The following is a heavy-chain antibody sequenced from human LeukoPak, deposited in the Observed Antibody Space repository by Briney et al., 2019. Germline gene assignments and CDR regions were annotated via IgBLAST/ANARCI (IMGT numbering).Heavy chain of an antibody. Sequence: GESLKISRKASGYTFTTYWIGWGRHMPGKSLEWMGIIFPGDSDTRYSPSFQSQVTISADKSITTAYLQWSSLKASDTAIYYCARPDSGGYWGQGTLVTVSS. CDR3: ARPDSGGY. CDR1: GYTFTTYW. J-gene: IGHJ4*02. D-gene: IGHD4-23*01. CDR2: IFPGDSDT. V-gene: IGHV5-51*01.